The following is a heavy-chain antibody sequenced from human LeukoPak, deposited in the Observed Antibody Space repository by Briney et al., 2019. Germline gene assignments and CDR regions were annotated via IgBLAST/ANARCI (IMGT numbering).Heavy chain of an antibody. Sequence: ASVKVSCKASGYTFTSYATHWVRQAPGQRLEWMGWINAGNGNTKYSQKFQGRVTITRDTSASTAYMELSSLRSEDTAVYYCARGSNWNDEGGWFDPWGQGTLVTVSS. CDR2: INAGNGNT. D-gene: IGHD1-1*01. V-gene: IGHV1-3*01. CDR1: GYTFTSYA. J-gene: IGHJ5*02. CDR3: ARGSNWNDEGGWFDP.